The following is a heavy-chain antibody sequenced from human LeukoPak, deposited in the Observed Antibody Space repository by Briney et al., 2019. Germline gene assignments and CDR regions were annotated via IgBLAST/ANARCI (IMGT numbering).Heavy chain of an antibody. CDR2: IYYSGST. Sequence: PSQTLSLTCSVSGGSISSGGYCSSWLRQQRGKGLEWIGYIYYSGSTYYNPSLKSRVTISVNTSKNQFSLKLSSVTAADTAVYYCARLTLFLDGSLDYWGQGTLVTVSS. J-gene: IGHJ4*02. CDR3: ARLTLFLDGSLDY. V-gene: IGHV4-31*03. D-gene: IGHD3-10*01. CDR1: GGSISSGGYC.